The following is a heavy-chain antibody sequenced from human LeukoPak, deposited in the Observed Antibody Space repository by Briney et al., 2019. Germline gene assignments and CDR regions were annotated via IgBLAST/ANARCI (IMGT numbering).Heavy chain of an antibody. V-gene: IGHV1-69*05. D-gene: IGHD5-24*01. Sequence: ASVKVSCKASGGTFSSYAISWVRQAPGQGLEWMGGIIPIFGTANYAQKFQGRVTITTDESTSTAYMELSSLRSEGTAVYYCARVVGYNHPEDYWGQGTLVTVSS. CDR3: ARVVGYNHPEDY. J-gene: IGHJ4*02. CDR2: IIPIFGTA. CDR1: GGTFSSYA.